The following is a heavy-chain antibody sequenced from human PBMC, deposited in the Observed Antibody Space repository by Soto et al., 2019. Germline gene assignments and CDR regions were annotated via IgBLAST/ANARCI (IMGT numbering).Heavy chain of an antibody. J-gene: IGHJ6*02. V-gene: IGHV3-23*01. CDR3: AKQWGYDYYYYGMAV. CDR1: VKICGVA. Sequence: VKICGVAVTWINKNKGKGLEWVSAISGSGGSTYYADSVKGRFTISRDNSKNTLYLQMNSLRAEDTAVYYCAKQWGYDYYYYGMAVWGQGTTVTVSS. D-gene: IGHD5-12*01. CDR2: ISGSGGST.